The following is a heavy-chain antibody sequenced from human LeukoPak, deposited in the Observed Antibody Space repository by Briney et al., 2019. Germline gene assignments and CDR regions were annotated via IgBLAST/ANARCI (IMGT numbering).Heavy chain of an antibody. CDR3: TSSSVYGDYVYYYYGMDV. CDR2: IKSKTDGGTT. J-gene: IGHJ6*02. D-gene: IGHD4-17*01. Sequence: PGGSLRLSCAASGFTFSNAWMSWVRQAPGKGLEWVGRIKSKTDGGTTDYAAPVKGGFTISRDDSKNTLYLQMNSLKTEDTAVYYCTSSSVYGDYVYYYYGMDVWGQGTTVTVSS. CDR1: GFTFSNAW. V-gene: IGHV3-15*01.